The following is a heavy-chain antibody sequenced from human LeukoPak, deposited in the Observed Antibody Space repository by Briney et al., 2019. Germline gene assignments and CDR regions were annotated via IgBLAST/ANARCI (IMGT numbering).Heavy chain of an antibody. CDR3: ASFKAKLGFSM. CDR1: GGSISSYF. J-gene: IGHJ4*02. V-gene: IGHV4-59*08. Sequence: SETLSLTCTVSGGSISSYFWSWLRQPPGKGLEWIGYIYYSGDTNYHPSLRGRVIMSLDMPKNQFSLKLNSMTAADTAMYYCASFKAKLGFSMWGQGTLVTVSS. CDR2: IYYSGDT. D-gene: IGHD2/OR15-2a*01.